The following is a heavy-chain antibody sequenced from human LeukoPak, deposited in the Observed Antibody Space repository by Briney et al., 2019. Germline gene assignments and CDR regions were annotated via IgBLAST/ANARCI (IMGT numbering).Heavy chain of an antibody. CDR3: ARDYYDSSGYYYGDY. V-gene: IGHV1-46*01. J-gene: IGHJ4*02. CDR1: GYTFTSYY. CDR2: INPSGGST. D-gene: IGHD3-22*01. Sequence: GASVKVSCKASGYTFTSYYMHWVRRAPGQGLEWMGIINPSGGSTSYAQKFQGRVTMTRDTSTSTVYMELSSLRSEDTAVYYCARDYYDSSGYYYGDYWGQGTLVTVSS.